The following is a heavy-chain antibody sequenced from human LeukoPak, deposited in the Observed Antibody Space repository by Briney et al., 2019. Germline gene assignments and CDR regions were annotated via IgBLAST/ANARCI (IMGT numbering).Heavy chain of an antibody. V-gene: IGHV3-48*01. J-gene: IGHJ5*02. D-gene: IGHD3-10*01. Sequence: PGESLRLSCAASGFTFSSYSMNWVRQAPGKGLERVSYISSASNTIYYADSVKGRFTISRDNAKNSLYLQMNSLRAEDTAMCYCARDGWFGDYNWFDPWGQGTLITVSS. CDR1: GFTFSSYS. CDR3: ARDGWFGDYNWFDP. CDR2: ISSASNTI.